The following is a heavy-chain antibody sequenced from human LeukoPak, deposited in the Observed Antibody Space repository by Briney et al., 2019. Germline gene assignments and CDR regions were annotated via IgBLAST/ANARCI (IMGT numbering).Heavy chain of an antibody. CDR1: GGSLGSYY. D-gene: IGHD6-19*01. CDR2: IYYSGST. Sequence: SETLSLTCTVSGGSLGSYYWSWIRQPPGKGLEWIGYIYYSGSTNYNPSLKSRVTISVDTSKNQFSLKLSSVTAADTAVYYCARAATLIAVAGTDAFDIWGQGTMVTVSS. J-gene: IGHJ3*02. V-gene: IGHV4-59*01. CDR3: ARAATLIAVAGTDAFDI.